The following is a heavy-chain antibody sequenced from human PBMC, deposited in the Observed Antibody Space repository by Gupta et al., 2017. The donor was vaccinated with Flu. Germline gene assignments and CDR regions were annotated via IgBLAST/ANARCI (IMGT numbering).Heavy chain of an antibody. D-gene: IGHD2-2*01. CDR2: INHSGST. CDR1: GGSFSGYY. J-gene: IGHJ5*02. Sequence: QVQLQQWGAGLLKPSETLSLTCAVYGGSFSGYYWSWIRQPPGKGLEWIGEINHSGSTNYNPSLKSRVTISVDTSKNQFSLKLSSVTAADKAVYYCARGLRPLYCSSTSCYRSWFDPWGQGTLVTVSS. V-gene: IGHV4-34*01. CDR3: ARGLRPLYCSSTSCYRSWFDP.